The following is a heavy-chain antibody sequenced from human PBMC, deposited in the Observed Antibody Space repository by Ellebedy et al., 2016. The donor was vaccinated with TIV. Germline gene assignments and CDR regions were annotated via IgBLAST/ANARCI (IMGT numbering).Heavy chain of an antibody. CDR1: GFTLGNYE. CDR2: IRTNSYNT. Sequence: GESLKISXAASGFTLGNYEMTWVRQAPGKGLQWVAIIRTNSYNTLYADSVKGRFTISRDNVKNTLYLQMNSLRAEDTAVYYCAFIAARPGYFYMDVWGKGTMVTVSS. CDR3: AFIAARPGYFYMDV. D-gene: IGHD6-6*01. V-gene: IGHV3-21*01. J-gene: IGHJ6*03.